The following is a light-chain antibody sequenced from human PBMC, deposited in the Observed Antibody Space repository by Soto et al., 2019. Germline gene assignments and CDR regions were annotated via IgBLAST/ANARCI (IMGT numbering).Light chain of an antibody. CDR1: QGITNY. Sequence: DIQMTQSPSSLSASVGDRVTITCRASQGITNYLAWYQQKPGKVPKLLIYDASTLQSGVPSRFSGSGSGTDFTLTISSLQSEDVATYYCQKYNSVPFTFGPGTKVDIK. V-gene: IGKV1-27*01. CDR2: DAS. J-gene: IGKJ3*01. CDR3: QKYNSVPFT.